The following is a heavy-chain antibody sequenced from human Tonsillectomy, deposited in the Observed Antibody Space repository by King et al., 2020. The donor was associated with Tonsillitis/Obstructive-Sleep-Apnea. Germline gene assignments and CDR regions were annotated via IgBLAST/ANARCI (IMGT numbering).Heavy chain of an antibody. Sequence: VQLQQWGAGLLKPSETLSLTCAVSGGSFSDYYWSWVRQPPNKGFDWIGDVIHSWITSFNPSLKSRVIISVDPSKNQFSLRLSSVTAADTAVYYCARGHGDYYMDVWGKGTTVTVSS. CDR3: ARGHGDYYMDV. CDR1: GGSFSDYY. CDR2: VIHSWIT. V-gene: IGHV4-34*01. J-gene: IGHJ6*03. D-gene: IGHD3-16*01.